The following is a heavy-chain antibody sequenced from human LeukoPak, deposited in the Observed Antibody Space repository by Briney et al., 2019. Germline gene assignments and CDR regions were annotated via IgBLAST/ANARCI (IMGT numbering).Heavy chain of an antibody. D-gene: IGHD3-22*01. CDR1: GFTFSGYA. CDR2: ISGSGGSA. V-gene: IGHV3-23*01. Sequence: GASLRLSCAASGFTFSGYAMSWVRQAPGKGLEWVSAISGSGGSAYYADSMKGRFTISRDNSKNTLYLQMNSVRAEDTAVYYCARHRAGYYDTSGYYYDYWGQGTLVTVSS. J-gene: IGHJ4*02. CDR3: ARHRAGYYDTSGYYYDY.